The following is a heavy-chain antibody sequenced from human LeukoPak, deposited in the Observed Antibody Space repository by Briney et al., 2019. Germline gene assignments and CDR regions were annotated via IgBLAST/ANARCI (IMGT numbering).Heavy chain of an antibody. V-gene: IGHV4-34*01. CDR2: INHSGST. CDR1: GGSFSGYY. J-gene: IGHJ4*02. D-gene: IGHD2-15*01. Sequence: SETLSLTCAVYGGSFSGYYWSWIRQPPGKGLEWIGEINHSGSTNYNPSLKSRVTISVDTSKNQFSLRLSSVTAADTAVYYCARDAMYCSGGSCYYYWGQGTLVTVSS. CDR3: ARDAMYCSGGSCYYY.